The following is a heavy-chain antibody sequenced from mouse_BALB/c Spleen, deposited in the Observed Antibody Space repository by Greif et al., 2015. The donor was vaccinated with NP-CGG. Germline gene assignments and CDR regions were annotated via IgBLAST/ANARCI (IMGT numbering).Heavy chain of an antibody. CDR2: IDPANGNT. CDR1: GFNIKDTY. J-gene: IGHJ3*01. V-gene: IGHV14-3*02. D-gene: IGHD2-4*01. CDR3: ARGPTMITEGFAY. Sequence: EVKLVESGAELVKPGASVKSSCTASGFNIKDTYMHWVKQRPEQGLEWIGRIDPANGNTKYDPKFQGKATITADTSSNTAYLQLSSLTSEDTAVYYCARGPTMITEGFAYWGQGTLVTVSA.